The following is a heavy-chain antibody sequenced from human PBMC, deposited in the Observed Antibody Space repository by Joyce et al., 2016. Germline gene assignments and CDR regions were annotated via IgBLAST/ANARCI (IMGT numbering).Heavy chain of an antibody. CDR3: ARGERGYSYGRDAFDV. J-gene: IGHJ3*01. D-gene: IGHD5-18*01. CDR2: INTNSGGT. CDR1: GYSFISYY. Sequence: QVRLVQSGPEVTKPGASVRVSCRASGYSFISYYIHWVRQAPGQGPEWLGLINTNSGGTNFAQKCQGRVTLTRDMAINTAYMELRGLGSADRAVYYCARGERGYSYGRDAFDVWGQGTVVTVSS. V-gene: IGHV1-2*02.